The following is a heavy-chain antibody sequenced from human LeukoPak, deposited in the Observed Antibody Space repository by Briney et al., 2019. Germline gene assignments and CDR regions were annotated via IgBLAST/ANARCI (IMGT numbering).Heavy chain of an antibody. V-gene: IGHV3-48*03. CDR3: ATSPSYCTGGSCFGPY. Sequence: GGSLSLSCAASGFTFSGYAMHWVRQAPGKGLQWVSYISRSGTTIYYADSVKGRFTISRDNAKNSLYLQMNSLSAGDTAVYYCATSPSYCTGGSCFGPYWGQGTLVTVSS. J-gene: IGHJ4*02. D-gene: IGHD2-15*01. CDR2: ISRSGTTI. CDR1: GFTFSGYA.